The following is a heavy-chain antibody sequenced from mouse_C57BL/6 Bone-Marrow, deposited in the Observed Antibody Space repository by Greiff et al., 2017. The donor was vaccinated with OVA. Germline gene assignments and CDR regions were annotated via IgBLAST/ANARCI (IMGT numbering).Heavy chain of an antibody. CDR3: ARHYYGSSYY. D-gene: IGHD1-1*01. Sequence: DVKLVESGGDLVKPGGSLKLSCAASGFTFSSYGMSWVRQTPDKRLEWVATISSGGSYTYYPYSVKGRFTISRDNAKNTLYLQMSSLKSEDTAMYYCARHYYGSSYYWGQGTTLTVSS. CDR2: ISSGGSYT. CDR1: GFTFSSYG. J-gene: IGHJ2*01. V-gene: IGHV5-6*02.